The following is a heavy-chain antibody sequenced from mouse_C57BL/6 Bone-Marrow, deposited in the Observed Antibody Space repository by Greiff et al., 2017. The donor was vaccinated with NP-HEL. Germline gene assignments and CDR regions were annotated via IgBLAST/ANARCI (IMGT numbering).Heavy chain of an antibody. V-gene: IGHV1-82*01. J-gene: IGHJ4*01. Sequence: VQLQQSGPELVKPGASVKISCKASGYAFSSSWMNWVKQRPGKGLEWIGRIYPGEGDTNYNGKFKGKATLTADTSSSTAYMQLSSLTSEDSAVYFCASEYMDYWGQGTSVTVSS. CDR1: GYAFSSSW. CDR3: ASEYMDY. D-gene: IGHD5-1*01. CDR2: IYPGEGDT.